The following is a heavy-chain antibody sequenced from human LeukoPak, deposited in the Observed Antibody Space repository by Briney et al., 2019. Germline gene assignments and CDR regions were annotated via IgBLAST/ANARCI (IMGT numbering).Heavy chain of an antibody. CDR3: ARGGATTLFDY. D-gene: IGHD1-26*01. CDR2: ITSNGDKT. Sequence: GGSLRLSCAASGFTFSSYAMHWVRQAPGKGLEYVSAITSNGDKTYYGNSVKGRFTISRDNPKNTLYLQMGSLSIEDVAVYYCARGGATTLFDYWGQGTLVTVSS. V-gene: IGHV3-64*01. J-gene: IGHJ4*02. CDR1: GFTFSSYA.